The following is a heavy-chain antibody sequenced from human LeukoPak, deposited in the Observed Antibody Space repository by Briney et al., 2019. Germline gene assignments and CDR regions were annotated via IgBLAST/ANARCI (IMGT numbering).Heavy chain of an antibody. CDR2: INPNSGGT. CDR1: GYTFTGYY. D-gene: IGHD6-13*01. CDR3: ARSTPYSRSFNIFEHSGMDV. Sequence: GPSVKVSCKASGYTFTGYYMHWVRQAPGQGLGWMGWINPNSGGTNYAQKFQGRVTMVRDTYISTGYMERSRLRSDDTAVYYCARSTPYSRSFNIFEHSGMDVWGQGTTVTVSS. J-gene: IGHJ6*02. V-gene: IGHV1-2*02.